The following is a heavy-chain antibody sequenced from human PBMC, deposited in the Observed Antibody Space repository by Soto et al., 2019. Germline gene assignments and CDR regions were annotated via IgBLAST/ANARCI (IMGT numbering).Heavy chain of an antibody. CDR1: GDSMTKNYRSWSMTNYYY. D-gene: IGHD3-10*01. Sequence: SETLSLTCTVSGDSMTKNYRSWSMTNYYYWSWIRQTPGKGLEWIGYVESSGRTGYKPSLASRVTLSLDSSQNQFSLTLRSVTTADRAPHFCARGVYGAYVDYWGQGIPVTVSS. CDR3: ARGVYGAYVDY. V-gene: IGHV4-61*08. CDR2: VESSGRT. J-gene: IGHJ4*02.